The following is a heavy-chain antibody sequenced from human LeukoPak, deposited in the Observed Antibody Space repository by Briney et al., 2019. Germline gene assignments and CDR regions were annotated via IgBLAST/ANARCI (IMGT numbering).Heavy chain of an antibody. V-gene: IGHV1-2*02. CDR2: INPNSGGT. CDR1: GYTFTGYY. Sequence: ASVEVSCKASGYTFTGYYMHWVRQAPGQGLEWMGWINPNSGGTNYAQKFQGRVTMTRDTSIGTAYMELSRPRSDDTAVYYCARDDSSGYYAFDIWGQGTMVTVSS. D-gene: IGHD3-22*01. J-gene: IGHJ3*02. CDR3: ARDDSSGYYAFDI.